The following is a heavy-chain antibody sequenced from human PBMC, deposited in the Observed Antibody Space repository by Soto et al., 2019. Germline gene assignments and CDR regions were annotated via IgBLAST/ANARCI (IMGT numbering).Heavy chain of an antibody. CDR2: INHSGST. CDR3: ARFSMTTML. V-gene: IGHV4-34*01. J-gene: IGHJ4*02. CDR1: GGSFSGYY. D-gene: IGHD4-4*01. Sequence: PSETLSLTCAVYGGSFSGYYWGWIRQPPGKGLEWIGEINHSGSTNYNPSLKSRVTISVDTSKNQFSLKLSSVTAADTAVYYCARFSMTTMLWGQGTLVTVSS.